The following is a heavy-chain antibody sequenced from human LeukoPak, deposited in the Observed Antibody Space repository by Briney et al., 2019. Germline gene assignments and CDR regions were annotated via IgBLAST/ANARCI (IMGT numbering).Heavy chain of an antibody. CDR3: ARVPLLWFGELHGDAFDI. D-gene: IGHD3-10*01. Sequence: SETLSLTCTVSGGSISSYYWSWIRQPPGKGLEWIGYIYYSGSTNYNPSLKSRVTISVDTSKNQFSLKLSSVTAADTAVYYCARVPLLWFGELHGDAFDIWGQGTMVTVSS. CDR1: GGSISSYY. CDR2: IYYSGST. V-gene: IGHV4-59*01. J-gene: IGHJ3*02.